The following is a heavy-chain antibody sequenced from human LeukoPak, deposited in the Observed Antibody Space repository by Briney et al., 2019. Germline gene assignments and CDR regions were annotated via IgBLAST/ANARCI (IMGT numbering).Heavy chain of an antibody. CDR3: ARGLTGYLDY. V-gene: IGHV1-8*03. D-gene: IGHD3-9*01. J-gene: IGHJ4*02. CDR1: GYTFTSYD. Sequence: ASVKVSCKASGYTFTSYDINWVRQATGQGLEWMGWMNPNSGNTGYAQKFQGRVTITRNTSISTAYMELRSLRSDDTAVYYCARGLTGYLDYWGQGTLVTVSS. CDR2: MNPNSGNT.